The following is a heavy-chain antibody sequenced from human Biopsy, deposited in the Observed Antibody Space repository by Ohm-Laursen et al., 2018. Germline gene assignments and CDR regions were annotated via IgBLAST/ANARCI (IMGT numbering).Heavy chain of an antibody. CDR3: ARDRGGGRYGMDV. J-gene: IGHJ6*04. CDR2: IRRNSAII. CDR1: GFTFDDYG. Sequence: SLRLSCTASGFTFDDYGMHWVRQPPGKGLEWVSGIRRNSAIIDYADSVRGRFTISRDNARRFLFLQMNNLKSEDTSFYYCARDRGGGRYGMDVGARGTTVTVSS. V-gene: IGHV3-9*01.